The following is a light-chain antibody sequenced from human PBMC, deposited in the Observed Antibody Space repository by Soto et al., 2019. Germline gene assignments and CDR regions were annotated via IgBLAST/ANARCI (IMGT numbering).Light chain of an antibody. V-gene: IGKV1-27*01. CDR1: QGISNS. CDR3: QNYNSDPKT. CDR2: AAS. J-gene: IGKJ1*01. Sequence: DIQMTQSPSSLSASVGDRVTITCRASQGISNSLAWYQQRPGKVPKLLIYAASTLQSGVPSRFSGSRSGTAFTLTISSLQPEDVVTYYCQNYNSDPKTFGQGTKVEIK.